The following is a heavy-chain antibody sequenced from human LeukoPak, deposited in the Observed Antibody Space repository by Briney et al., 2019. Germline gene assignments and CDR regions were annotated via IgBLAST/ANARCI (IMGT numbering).Heavy chain of an antibody. CDR3: ARDLGPYGGNPGGS. CDR2: VATDGAGP. J-gene: IGHJ5*02. V-gene: IGHV3-74*01. Sequence: GGSLRLSCAASGFIFSNYWMHWVRQSPGKGLVWVSRVATDGAGPSYADSVKGRFTISRDNARNILYLQMNSLSVEDTAAYYCARDLGPYGGNPGGSWGQGTLVTVSS. CDR1: GFIFSNYW. D-gene: IGHD4-23*01.